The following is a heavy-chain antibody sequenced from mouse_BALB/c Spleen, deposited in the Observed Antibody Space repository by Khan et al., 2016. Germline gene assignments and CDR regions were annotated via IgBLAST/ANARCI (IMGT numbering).Heavy chain of an antibody. Sequence: EVQLQESGPGLVKPSQSLSLTCTVTGYSITSDYAWNWIRQFPGNKLEWMGYISYRGSTNYNPSLKSSISITRDTSKNQFFLQLNSVTTEDTATYFCASDPYGYDVAWFAYWGQGTLVSVSA. CDR2: ISYRGST. CDR1: GYSITSDYA. V-gene: IGHV3-2*02. D-gene: IGHD2-2*01. CDR3: ASDPYGYDVAWFAY. J-gene: IGHJ3*01.